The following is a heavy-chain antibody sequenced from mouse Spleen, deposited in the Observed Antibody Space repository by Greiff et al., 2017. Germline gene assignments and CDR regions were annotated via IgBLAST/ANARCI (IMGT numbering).Heavy chain of an antibody. D-gene: IGHD2-4*01. Sequence: EVNLVESGGDLVKPGGSLKLSCAASGFTFSSYGMSWVRQTPDKRLEWVATISSGGSYTYYPDSVKGRFTISRDNAKNTLYLQMSSLKSEDTAMYYCARQRDYDGFAYWGQGTLVTVSA. V-gene: IGHV5-6*01. CDR1: GFTFSSYG. J-gene: IGHJ3*01. CDR3: ARQRDYDGFAY. CDR2: ISSGGSYT.